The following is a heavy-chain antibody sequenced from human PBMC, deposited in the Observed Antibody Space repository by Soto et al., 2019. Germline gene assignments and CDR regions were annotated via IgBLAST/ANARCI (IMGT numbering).Heavy chain of an antibody. CDR1: GYSISSGYY. CDR2: IYHSGST. CDR3: ATFPGELNHEYNWSEYYFDY. Sequence: PSETLSLTCAVSGYSISSGYYWGWIRQPPGKGLEWIGSIYHSGSTYYNPSLKSRVTISVDTSKNQFSLKLSSVTAADTAVYYCATFPGELNHEYNWSEYYFDYWGQGTLVTAPQ. V-gene: IGHV4-38-2*01. D-gene: IGHD1-20*01. J-gene: IGHJ4*02.